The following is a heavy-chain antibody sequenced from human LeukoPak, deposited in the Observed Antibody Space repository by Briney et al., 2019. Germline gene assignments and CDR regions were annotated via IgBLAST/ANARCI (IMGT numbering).Heavy chain of an antibody. CDR2: ISYDRSNK. Sequence: GGSLRLSCAASGFTFSSYGMHWVRQAPGKGLEWVAVISYDRSNKYYADSVKGRFTIFRDNSKNTLYLQMNSLRAEDTAVYYCAGSSSWYGLLDYWGQGTLVTVSS. J-gene: IGHJ4*02. D-gene: IGHD6-13*01. CDR1: GFTFSSYG. V-gene: IGHV3-30*03. CDR3: AGSSSWYGLLDY.